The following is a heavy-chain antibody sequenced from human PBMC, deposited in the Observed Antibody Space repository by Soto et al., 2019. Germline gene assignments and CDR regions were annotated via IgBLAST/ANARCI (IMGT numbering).Heavy chain of an antibody. J-gene: IGHJ4*02. CDR2: VWYEGSNK. D-gene: IGHD1-26*01. Sequence: GGSLRLSCAASGFTFSNYGMHWVRQAPVRGLDWLAAVWYEGSNKYYADSVEGRFTISRDNSKNTLYLQMNGLRAEDTAVYYCAKDTGSTAYLIDYWGQGT. CDR3: AKDTGSTAYLIDY. V-gene: IGHV3-33*06. CDR1: GFTFSNYG.